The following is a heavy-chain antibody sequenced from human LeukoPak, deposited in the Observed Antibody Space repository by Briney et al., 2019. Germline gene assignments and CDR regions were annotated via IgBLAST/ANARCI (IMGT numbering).Heavy chain of an antibody. D-gene: IGHD2-8*01. CDR3: AKDSYSHNGIYDALDI. CDR2: ICGGPV. V-gene: IGHV3-23*01. Sequence: GGSLRLSCAASGFTFSNYAMSWVRPAPGKGLEWVSTICGGPVYYADSVKDRFTISTDNSKNTLFLQMNSLRAEDTAIYYCAKDSYSHNGIYDALDIWGQGTKVTVSS. CDR1: GFTFSNYA. J-gene: IGHJ3*02.